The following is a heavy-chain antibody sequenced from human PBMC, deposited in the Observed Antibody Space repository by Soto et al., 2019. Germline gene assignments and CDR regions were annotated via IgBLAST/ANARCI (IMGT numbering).Heavy chain of an antibody. Sequence: GGSLRLSCAASGFTFSSYGMHWVRQAPGKGLEWVAVISYDGRNKYYADSVKGRFTISRDNSKNTLYLQMSSLRAEDTAVYYCVKDGSSGWPYYYGMDVWGQGTTVIVSS. J-gene: IGHJ6*02. CDR1: GFTFSSYG. CDR3: VKDGSSGWPYYYGMDV. V-gene: IGHV3-30*18. D-gene: IGHD6-19*01. CDR2: ISYDGRNK.